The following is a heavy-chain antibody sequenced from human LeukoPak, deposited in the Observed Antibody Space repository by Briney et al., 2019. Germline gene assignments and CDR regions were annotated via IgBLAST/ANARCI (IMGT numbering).Heavy chain of an antibody. CDR2: ISSTSSSI. CDR3: ARDQGYCGGASCHKYFDY. Sequence: PGGSLRLSCAASGFTFSSYSMDWARQAPGKGLEWVSYISSTSSSIYYADSVRGRFTISRDNAKNPLYLQMNSLRDEDTAVYYCARDQGYCGGASCHKYFDYWGQGTLVTVSS. D-gene: IGHD2-15*01. CDR1: GFTFSSYS. J-gene: IGHJ4*02. V-gene: IGHV3-48*02.